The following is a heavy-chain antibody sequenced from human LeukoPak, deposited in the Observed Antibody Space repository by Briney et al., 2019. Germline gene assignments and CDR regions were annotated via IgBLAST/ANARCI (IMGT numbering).Heavy chain of an antibody. CDR2: IYYSGST. Sequence: PSETLSLTCTVSGGSISRYYWSWIRQPPGKGLEWVGYIYYSGSTNYNPSLKSRVTISVDTSKNQFSLKLSSVTAADTAVYYCARDSPYGDYTYYYYGMDVWGQGTTVTVSS. CDR1: GGSISRYY. D-gene: IGHD4-17*01. CDR3: ARDSPYGDYTYYYYGMDV. J-gene: IGHJ6*02. V-gene: IGHV4-59*01.